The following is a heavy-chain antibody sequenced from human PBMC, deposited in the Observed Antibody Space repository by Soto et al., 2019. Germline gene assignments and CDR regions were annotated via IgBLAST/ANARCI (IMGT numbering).Heavy chain of an antibody. V-gene: IGHV4-39*01. CDR3: ARTGEANCSSTSCLDWFDP. D-gene: IGHD2-2*01. J-gene: IGHJ5*02. CDR2: IYYSGST. CDR1: GGSISSSSYY. Sequence: QLQLQESGPGLVKPSETLSLTCTVSGGSISSSSYYWGWIRQPPGKGLEWIGSIYYSGSTYDNPSLKSRVTISVDTSKNQFSLKLSSVTAADTAVYYCARTGEANCSSTSCLDWFDPWGQGTLVTVSS.